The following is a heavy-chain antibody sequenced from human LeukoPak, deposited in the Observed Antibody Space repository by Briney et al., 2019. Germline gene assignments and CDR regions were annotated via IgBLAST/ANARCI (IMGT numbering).Heavy chain of an antibody. D-gene: IGHD3-9*01. J-gene: IGHJ4*02. CDR3: ARDLGDILTGWRFGYYFDY. CDR2: IWYDGSNK. CDR1: GFTFSSYG. V-gene: IGHV3-33*01. Sequence: GGSLRLSCAASGFTFSSYGMNWVRQAPGKGLEWVAVIWYDGSNKYYADSVKGRFTISRDNSKSTLYLQMNSLRAEDTAVYYCARDLGDILTGWRFGYYFDYWGQGTLVTVSS.